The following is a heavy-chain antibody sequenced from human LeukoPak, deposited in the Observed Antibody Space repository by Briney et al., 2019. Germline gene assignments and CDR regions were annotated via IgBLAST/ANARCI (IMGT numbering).Heavy chain of an antibody. CDR1: GYTFTGYY. J-gene: IGHJ4*02. Sequence: ASVKVSCKASGYTFTGYYMHWVRRAPGQGREWMGRINPNSGGTNYAQKFQGRVTMTRDTSISTAYMELSGLGSDDTAVYYCGTLLSNGPFDYWGQGSQVTVSS. V-gene: IGHV1-2*06. CDR2: INPNSGGT. CDR3: GTLLSNGPFDY.